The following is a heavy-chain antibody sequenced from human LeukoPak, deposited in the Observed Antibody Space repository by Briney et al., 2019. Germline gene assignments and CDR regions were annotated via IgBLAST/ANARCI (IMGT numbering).Heavy chain of an antibody. Sequence: PGRSLRLSCAASGFTFSSYWMHWVRQAPGKGLVWVSRINSDGSSTSYADSVKGRFTISRDNAKNTLYLQMNSLRAEDTAVYYCARESYASWYYYYYMDVWGKGTTVTVSS. J-gene: IGHJ6*03. V-gene: IGHV3-74*01. CDR3: ARESYASWYYYYYMDV. D-gene: IGHD2-2*01. CDR2: INSDGSST. CDR1: GFTFSSYW.